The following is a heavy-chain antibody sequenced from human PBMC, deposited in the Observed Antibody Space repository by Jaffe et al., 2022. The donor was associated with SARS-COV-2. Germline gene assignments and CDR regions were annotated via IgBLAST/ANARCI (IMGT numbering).Heavy chain of an antibody. CDR1: GFTFSSYG. CDR2: IWYDGSNK. J-gene: IGHJ6*02. CDR3: AREGYYYGSGSKGDYYYYYGMDV. V-gene: IGHV3-33*01. Sequence: QVQLVESGGGVVQPGRSLRLSCAASGFTFSSYGMHWVRQAPGKGLEWVAVIWYDGSNKYYADSVKGRFTISRDNSKNTLYLQMNSLRAEDTAVYYCAREGYYYGSGSKGDYYYYYGMDVWGQGTTVTVSS. D-gene: IGHD3-10*01.